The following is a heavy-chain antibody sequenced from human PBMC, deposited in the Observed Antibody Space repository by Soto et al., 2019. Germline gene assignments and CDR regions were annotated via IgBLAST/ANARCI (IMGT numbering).Heavy chain of an antibody. CDR1: GGSVSSGSYY. D-gene: IGHD1-26*01. V-gene: IGHV4-61*01. CDR2: IYYSGST. Sequence: PSETLSLTCTVSGGSVSSGSYYWSWIRQPPGKGLEWIGYIYYSGSTNYNPSLKSRVTISVDTSKNQFSLKLSSVTAADTAVYYCARGWELTDAYYYYGMDVWGQGTTVTVS. J-gene: IGHJ6*02. CDR3: ARGWELTDAYYYYGMDV.